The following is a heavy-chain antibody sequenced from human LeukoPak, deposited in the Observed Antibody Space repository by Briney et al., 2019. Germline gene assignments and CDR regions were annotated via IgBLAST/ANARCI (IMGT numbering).Heavy chain of an antibody. CDR1: GFSISGHW. J-gene: IGHJ4*02. V-gene: IGHV3-74*01. Sequence: GGSLRLSCAASGFSISGHWMHWVRQGPGKGLVWVSRINSDGDSIDYADSVKGRFTISRDNANNMVYLQMNSLRAEDTAIYYCAREDTSLVASSRLEDWGQGTLVRVSS. D-gene: IGHD5-18*01. CDR2: INSDGDSI. CDR3: AREDTSLVASSRLED.